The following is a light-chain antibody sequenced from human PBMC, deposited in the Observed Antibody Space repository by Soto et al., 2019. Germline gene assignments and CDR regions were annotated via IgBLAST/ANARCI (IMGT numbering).Light chain of an antibody. CDR2: GAS. CDR3: QQYGGSRWT. Sequence: EIVLTQSPGTLSLSPGERATLSCRASQSVSSTYLAWYQQTPGQAPRLLIYGASNLATGIPDRFSGSGSGTVFTLTISRLEPEDFAVYYCQQYGGSRWTFGQGTRVDI. J-gene: IGKJ1*01. V-gene: IGKV3-20*01. CDR1: QSVSSTY.